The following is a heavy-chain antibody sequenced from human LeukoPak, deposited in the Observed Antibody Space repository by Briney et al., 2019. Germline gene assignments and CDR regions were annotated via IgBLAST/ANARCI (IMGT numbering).Heavy chain of an antibody. Sequence: SETLSLTCTVSGGSISSSSYYWSWIRQPPGKGLEWIGYIYYSGSTNYNPSLKSRVTISVDTSKNQFSLKLSSVTAADTAVYYCARVVPAAKSNWFDPWGQGTLVTVSS. CDR1: GGSISSSSYY. CDR3: ARVVPAAKSNWFDP. J-gene: IGHJ5*02. D-gene: IGHD2-2*01. V-gene: IGHV4-61*01. CDR2: IYYSGST.